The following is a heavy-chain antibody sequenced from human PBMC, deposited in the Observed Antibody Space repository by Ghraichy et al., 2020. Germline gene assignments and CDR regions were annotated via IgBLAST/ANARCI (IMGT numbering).Heavy chain of an antibody. CDR1: GFSFSGYS. CDR2: ITSSSRTK. CDR3: ARGSRVVRFYYYDGMDV. Sequence: GGSLRLSCVGSGFSFSGYSMNWVRQSPGKGLESVSYITSSSRTKSYADSVKGRFTISRDNAQNSLYLQMNSLRDEDTAVYYCARGSRVVRFYYYDGMDVWGQGTTVTVSS. D-gene: IGHD4-23*01. J-gene: IGHJ6*02. V-gene: IGHV3-48*02.